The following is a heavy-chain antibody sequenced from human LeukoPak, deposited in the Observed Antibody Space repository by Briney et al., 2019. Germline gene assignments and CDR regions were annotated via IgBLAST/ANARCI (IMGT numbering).Heavy chain of an antibody. CDR1: GFTFSSYA. CDR2: ISGSGGST. V-gene: IGHV3-23*01. CDR3: AKDVEVFYVLTDFSPYGMDV. Sequence: GSLRLSCAASGFTFSSYAMSWVRQAPGKGLEWVSAISGSGGSTYYADSVKGRFTISRDNSKNTLYLQMNSLRAEDTAVYYCAKDVEVFYVLTDFSPYGMDVWGQGTTVTVSS. J-gene: IGHJ6*02. D-gene: IGHD2/OR15-2a*01.